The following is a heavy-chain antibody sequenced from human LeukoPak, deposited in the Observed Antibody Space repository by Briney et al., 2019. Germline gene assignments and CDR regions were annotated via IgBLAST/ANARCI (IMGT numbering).Heavy chain of an antibody. D-gene: IGHD6-13*01. V-gene: IGHV3-64D*06. CDR3: VRSSSWYIFDY. CDR1: GFTFSSYA. CDR2: ISGNGGST. J-gene: IGHJ4*02. Sequence: GGPLRLSCSASGFTFSSYAMHWVRQAPGKGLEYVSAISGNGGSTYYADSVKGRFTISRDNSKNTLYLQMSSLRAEDTAVYYCVRSSSWYIFDYWGQGTLVTVSS.